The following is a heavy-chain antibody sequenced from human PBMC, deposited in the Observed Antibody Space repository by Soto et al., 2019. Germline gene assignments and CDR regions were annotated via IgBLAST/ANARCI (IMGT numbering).Heavy chain of an antibody. V-gene: IGHV4-4*02. CDR1: GVSISRDNW. Sequence: QVQLQESGPGLVRPSGTVSLTCAVSGVSISRDNWWSWDRQPPGKALEWIGEIHHSGSTNYNPYLKSRVTMSVVPSKDLFSLTLNSVTAADTAFYYCARDQGSHPGEWGQGTLVSVSS. D-gene: IGHD6-13*01. CDR3: ARDQGSHPGE. CDR2: IHHSGST. J-gene: IGHJ4*02.